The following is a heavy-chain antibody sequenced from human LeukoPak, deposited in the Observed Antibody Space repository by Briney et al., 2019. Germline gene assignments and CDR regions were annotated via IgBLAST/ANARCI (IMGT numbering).Heavy chain of an antibody. CDR2: IYYSGST. D-gene: IGHD5-18*01. J-gene: IGHJ4*02. CDR1: GGSFSGYY. V-gene: IGHV4-30-4*01. CDR3: ARDGRIQPLDY. Sequence: SETLSLTCAVYGGSFSGYYWSWIRQPPGKGLEWIGYIYYSGSTYYNPSLKSRVTISVDTSKNQFSLKLSSVTAADTAVYYCARDGRIQPLDYWGQGTLVTVSS.